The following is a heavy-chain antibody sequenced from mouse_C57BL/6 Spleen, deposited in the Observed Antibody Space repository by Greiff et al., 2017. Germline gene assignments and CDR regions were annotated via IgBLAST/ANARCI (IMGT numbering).Heavy chain of an antibody. CDR3: ARRVLRAMDY. CDR1: GYTFTSYW. D-gene: IGHD1-1*01. CDR2: IDPSDSYT. Sequence: VQLQQPGAELVMPGASVKLSCKASGYTFTSYWMHWVKQRPGQGLEWIGEIDPSDSYTNYNQKFKGKSTLTVDKSSSTAYMQLSSLTSEDSAVYYCARRVLRAMDYWGQGTSVTVSS. V-gene: IGHV1-69*01. J-gene: IGHJ4*01.